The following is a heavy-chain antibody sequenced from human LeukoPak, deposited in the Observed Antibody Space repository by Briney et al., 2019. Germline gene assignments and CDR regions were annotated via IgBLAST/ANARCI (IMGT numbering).Heavy chain of an antibody. CDR3: ARPEQWLVRRYGY. V-gene: IGHV4-34*01. D-gene: IGHD6-19*01. Sequence: TSETLSLTCAVYGGSFSGYYWSWIRQPPGKGLEWIGEINHSGSTNYNPSLRSRVTISVDTSKNQFSLKLSSVTAADTAVYYCARPEQWLVRRYGYWGQGTLVTVSS. J-gene: IGHJ4*02. CDR1: GGSFSGYY. CDR2: INHSGST.